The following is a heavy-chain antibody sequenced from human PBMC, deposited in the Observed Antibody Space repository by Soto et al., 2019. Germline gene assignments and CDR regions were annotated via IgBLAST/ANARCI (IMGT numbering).Heavy chain of an antibody. V-gene: IGHV3-48*01. Sequence: EVQLVESGGGLVQPGGSLRLSCAASGFTFSSYSMNWVRQAPGKGLEWVSYISSSSSTIYYADSVKGRFTISRDNAKNSLYLQMNSLRAEDTAVYYCARDGRDFWSGSMGAYYFDYWGQVTLVTVSS. CDR1: GFTFSSYS. CDR2: ISSSSSTI. J-gene: IGHJ4*02. CDR3: ARDGRDFWSGSMGAYYFDY. D-gene: IGHD3-3*01.